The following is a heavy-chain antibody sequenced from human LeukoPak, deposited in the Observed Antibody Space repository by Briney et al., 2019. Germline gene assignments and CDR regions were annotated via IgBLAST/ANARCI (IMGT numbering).Heavy chain of an antibody. CDR3: ARGGVDHNWFDP. CDR1: ESTFTNYY. V-gene: IGHV1-46*01. CDR2: INSSGGST. J-gene: IGHJ5*02. Sequence: ASVKVSCKTSESTFTNYYMHWVRQAPGQGLEWMGIINSSGGSTSYAQRFQVRVTMTSDTSTSTVYMELSSLRSEDTAVYYCARGGVDHNWFDPWGQGTLVTVSS.